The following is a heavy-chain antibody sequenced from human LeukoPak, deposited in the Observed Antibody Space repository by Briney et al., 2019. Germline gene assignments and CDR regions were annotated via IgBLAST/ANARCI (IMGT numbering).Heavy chain of an antibody. CDR2: ISYDGSNK. Sequence: GRSLRLSCAASGFTFNSYAMHWVRQAPGKGLEWVAFISYDGSNKYYADSVKGRFTISRDNSKNTLYLQMNSLRAEDTAVYYCARGFRVCSGGSCYSGIFDYWGQGTLVTVSS. J-gene: IGHJ4*02. D-gene: IGHD2-15*01. V-gene: IGHV3-30*04. CDR3: ARGFRVCSGGSCYSGIFDY. CDR1: GFTFNSYA.